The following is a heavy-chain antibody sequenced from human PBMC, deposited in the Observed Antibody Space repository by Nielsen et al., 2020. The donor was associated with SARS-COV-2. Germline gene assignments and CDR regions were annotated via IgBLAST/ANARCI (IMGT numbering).Heavy chain of an antibody. D-gene: IGHD5-18*01. CDR2: IYYSGST. CDR1: GGSISSGGYY. J-gene: IGHJ6*02. CDR3: ARQLNQDYYYYGMDV. V-gene: IGHV4-31*03. Sequence: SETLSLTFNVSGGSISSGGYYWSWIRQHPGKGLEWIGYIYYSGSTYYNPSLKSRVTISVDTSKNQFSLKLSSVTAADTAVYYCARQLNQDYYYYGMDVWGQGTTVTVSS.